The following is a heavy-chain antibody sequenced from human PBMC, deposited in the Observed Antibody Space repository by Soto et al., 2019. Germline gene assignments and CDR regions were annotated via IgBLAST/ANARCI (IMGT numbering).Heavy chain of an antibody. J-gene: IGHJ4*02. Sequence: GGSLRLSCTASGFTFGDYAMSWFRQAPGKGLEWVGFIRSKAYGGTTEYAASVKGRFTISRDDSKSIAYLQMNSLKTEDTAVYYCTRDGRLGDFWSGYYHNLFDYWGQGTLVTVSS. CDR3: TRDGRLGDFWSGYYHNLFDY. CDR2: IRSKAYGGTT. D-gene: IGHD3-3*01. V-gene: IGHV3-49*03. CDR1: GFTFGDYA.